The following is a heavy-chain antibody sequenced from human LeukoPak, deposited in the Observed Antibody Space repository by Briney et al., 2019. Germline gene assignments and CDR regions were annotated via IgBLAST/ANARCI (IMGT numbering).Heavy chain of an antibody. V-gene: IGHV3-7*01. CDR2: IKYDGSHK. CDR1: GFSFSSYW. CDR3: ASSHDSSGND. J-gene: IGHJ4*02. Sequence: PGGSLRLSCVASGFSFSSYWMAWVRQAPGKWLEWVANIKYDGSHKYYVDSVKGRFTISRDNAKNSVYLQMNSLRVDDTAVYFCASSHDSSGNDWGQGTMVTVSS. D-gene: IGHD3-22*01.